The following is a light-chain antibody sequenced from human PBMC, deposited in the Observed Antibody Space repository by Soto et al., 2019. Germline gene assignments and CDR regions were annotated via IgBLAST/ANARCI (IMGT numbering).Light chain of an antibody. CDR3: QQYGSSIT. J-gene: IGKJ5*01. V-gene: IGKV3-20*01. Sequence: EIVLTQSPASLSLSPGERATLSCRASQSVDSYLVWYQQKPGQAPRLLIYGASMRATGIPDRFSGSGSGTDFTLTISRLEPEDFAVYYCQQYGSSITFGQGTRLEIK. CDR2: GAS. CDR1: QSVDSY.